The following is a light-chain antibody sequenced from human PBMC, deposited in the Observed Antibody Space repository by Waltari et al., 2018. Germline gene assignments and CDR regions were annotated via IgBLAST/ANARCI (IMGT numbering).Light chain of an antibody. CDR1: EDLNKY. Sequence: TITCRASEDLNKYLNWYQQKPGKAPRLLISATSTLRSGVPSRFSGSSSGTDFTLTISSLQAEDFAIYYCQQSYRAPLTFGGGTKVEI. V-gene: IGKV1-39*01. CDR3: QQSYRAPLT. CDR2: ATS. J-gene: IGKJ4*01.